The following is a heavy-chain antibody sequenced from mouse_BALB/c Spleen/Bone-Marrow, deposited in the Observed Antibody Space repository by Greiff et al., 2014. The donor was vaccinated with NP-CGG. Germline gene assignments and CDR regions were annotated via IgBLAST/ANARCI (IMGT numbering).Heavy chain of an antibody. D-gene: IGHD1-1*01. CDR3: ARQDYYGSSPHWYFDV. CDR1: GFTFSSYA. J-gene: IGHJ1*01. V-gene: IGHV5-9-3*01. Sequence: EVQGVESGGGLVKPGGSLKLSCAASGFTFSSYAMSWVRQTPEKRLERVATISSGGSYTYYADSVKGRFTISRDTAKNTLYLQMSSLRSEDTAIYYCARQDYYGSSPHWYFDVWGAGTTVTVSS. CDR2: ISSGGSYT.